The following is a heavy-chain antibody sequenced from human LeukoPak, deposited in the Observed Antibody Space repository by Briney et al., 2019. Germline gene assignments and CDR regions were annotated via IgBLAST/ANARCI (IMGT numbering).Heavy chain of an antibody. CDR3: ARAKSARRGECGSCYGMDV. D-gene: IGHD2-15*01. Sequence: GASVKVSCKASGYTFTSYDINWVRQATGQGLEWMGWMNPNSGNTGYAQKFQGRVTMTRNTSISTAYMELSSLRSEDTAVYYCARAKSARRGECGSCYGMDVWGQGTTVTVSS. J-gene: IGHJ6*02. CDR2: MNPNSGNT. CDR1: GYTFTSYD. V-gene: IGHV1-8*01.